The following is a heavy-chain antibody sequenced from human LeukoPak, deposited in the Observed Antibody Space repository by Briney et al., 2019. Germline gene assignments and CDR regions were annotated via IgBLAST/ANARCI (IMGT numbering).Heavy chain of an antibody. CDR2: MNPNSGNT. J-gene: IGHJ6*02. D-gene: IGHD3-22*01. Sequence: ASVKVSCKASGYTFTSYDINWVRQATGQGLEWMGWMNPNSGNTGYAQKFQGRVTMTRNTSISTAYMELSSLRSEDTAVYYCARARDSSGYHYYYYYGMDVWGQGTTVTVSS. CDR3: ARARDSSGYHYYYYYGMDV. V-gene: IGHV1-8*01. CDR1: GYTFTSYD.